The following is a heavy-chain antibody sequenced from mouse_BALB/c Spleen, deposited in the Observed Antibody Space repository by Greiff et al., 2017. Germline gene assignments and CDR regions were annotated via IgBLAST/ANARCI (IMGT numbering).Heavy chain of an antibody. CDR1: GYTFTSYT. V-gene: IGHV1-4*02. Sequence: QVQLKQSAAELARPGASVKMSCKASGYTFTSYTMHWVKQRPGQGLEWIGYINPSSGYTEYNQKFKDKTTLTADKSSSTAYMQLSSLTSEDSAVYYCAREGNGNYAYWGQGTLVTVSA. J-gene: IGHJ3*01. D-gene: IGHD2-1*01. CDR2: INPSSGYT. CDR3: AREGNGNYAY.